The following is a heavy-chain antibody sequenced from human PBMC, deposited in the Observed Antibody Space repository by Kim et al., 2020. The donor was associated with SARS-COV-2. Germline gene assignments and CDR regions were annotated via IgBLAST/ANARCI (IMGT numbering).Heavy chain of an antibody. J-gene: IGHJ4*02. CDR3: ASWGGVDKSGFGGPFDY. Sequence: GGSLRLSCAASGFAFSSYAMNWVRQPPGKGLEWVSSISGSGGNTYYPDSVKGRFTISRDNSRNTVYLQMNSLRAEDTAIYYCASWGGVDKSGFGGPFDYWGQGTLVTVSS. V-gene: IGHV3-23*01. D-gene: IGHD3-3*01. CDR2: ISGSGGNT. CDR1: GFAFSSYA.